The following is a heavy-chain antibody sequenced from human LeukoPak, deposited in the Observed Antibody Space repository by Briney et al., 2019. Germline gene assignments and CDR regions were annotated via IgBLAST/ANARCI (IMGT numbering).Heavy chain of an antibody. CDR3: AKDLYYDSSGYLPNGAFDI. Sequence: PGGSLRLSCTGSGFTFSHYEMNWVRQAPGKGLEWVSYSSSFDTSTYYADFVKGRFTISRDNTANSLYLQMNSLRAEDTAVYYCAKDLYYDSSGYLPNGAFDIWGQGTMVTVSS. CDR1: GFTFSHYE. CDR2: SSSFDTST. V-gene: IGHV3-48*03. D-gene: IGHD3-22*01. J-gene: IGHJ3*02.